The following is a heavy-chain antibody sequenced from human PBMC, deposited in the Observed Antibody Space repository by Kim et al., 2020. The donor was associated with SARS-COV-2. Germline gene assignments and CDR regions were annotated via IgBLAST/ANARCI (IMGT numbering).Heavy chain of an antibody. CDR3: ARQGEWGYEPFDY. CDR1: GYSVINYW. CDR2: IYPGDSDT. J-gene: IGHJ4*02. D-gene: IGHD3-16*01. V-gene: IGHV5-51*01. Sequence: GESLKISCKGSGYSVINYWIAWVRQMPGKGLEWMGIIYPGDSDTRYSPSFQGQVTISADKSISTAYLQWSSLKASDTAMYYCARQGEWGYEPFDYWGQGTLVTVSS.